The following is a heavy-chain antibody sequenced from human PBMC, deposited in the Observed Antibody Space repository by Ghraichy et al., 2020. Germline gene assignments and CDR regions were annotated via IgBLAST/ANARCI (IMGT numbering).Heavy chain of an antibody. CDR3: ARALYCSSTSCYGDYYYGMDV. CDR2: IYYSGST. D-gene: IGHD2-2*01. Sequence: SETLSLTCTVSGGSISSGGYYWSWIRQHPGKGLEWIGYIYYSGSTYYNPSLKSRVTISVDTSKNQFSLKLSSVTAADTAVYYCARALYCSSTSCYGDYYYGMDVWGQGTTVTVSS. CDR1: GGSISSGGYY. J-gene: IGHJ6*02. V-gene: IGHV4-31*03.